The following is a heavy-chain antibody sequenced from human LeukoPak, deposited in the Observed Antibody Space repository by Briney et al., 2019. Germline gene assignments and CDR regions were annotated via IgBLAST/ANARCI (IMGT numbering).Heavy chain of an antibody. Sequence: SETLSLTCTVSGDSISGYYWGWIRQPPGKGLEWIGSIYYSGSTYYTPYLQSRLTISVDTSKNQSSLKLSSVTAADTAVYYCARRGLSSWYSRDQEYFQHWGQGTLVTVS. J-gene: IGHJ1*01. CDR1: GDSISGYY. D-gene: IGHD6-13*01. V-gene: IGHV4-39*07. CDR2: IYYSGST. CDR3: ARRGLSSWYSRDQEYFQH.